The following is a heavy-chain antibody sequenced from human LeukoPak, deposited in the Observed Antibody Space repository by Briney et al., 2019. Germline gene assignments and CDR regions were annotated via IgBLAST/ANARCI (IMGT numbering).Heavy chain of an antibody. J-gene: IGHJ3*02. CDR2: INPNSGGT. Sequence: ASVKVSCKASGYTFTGYYMHWVRQAPGQGLEWMGWINPNSGGTNYAQKFQGRVTMTRDTSISTAYMELSRLRSDDTAVYYCARHLRYYDSSGYYGAFDIWGQGTMVTVSS. V-gene: IGHV1-2*02. CDR1: GYTFTGYY. D-gene: IGHD3-22*01. CDR3: ARHLRYYDSSGYYGAFDI.